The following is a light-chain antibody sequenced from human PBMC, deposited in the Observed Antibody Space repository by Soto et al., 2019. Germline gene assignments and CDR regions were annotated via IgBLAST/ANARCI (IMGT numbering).Light chain of an antibody. CDR3: QSYDPTLRTSL. Sequence: QSVLTQAPSASGTPGQRVSISCSASNSNFVSNSVHWYQQFPGTAPKLLIHSNNNRPSGVPDRFSGSKSGTSASLAIAGLQAEDEADYYCQSYDPTLRTSLFGGGTKVTVL. J-gene: IGLJ2*01. CDR2: SNN. CDR1: NSNFVSNS. V-gene: IGLV1-44*01.